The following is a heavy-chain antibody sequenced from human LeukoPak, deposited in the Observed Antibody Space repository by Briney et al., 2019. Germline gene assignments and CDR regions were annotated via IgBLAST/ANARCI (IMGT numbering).Heavy chain of an antibody. D-gene: IGHD3-16*01. CDR1: GFTVSSNY. Sequence: PGGSLRLSCAASGFTVSSNYISWVRQAPGQGLEWMGWISAYNGNTNYAQKLQGRVTMTTDTSTSTAYMELRSLRSDDTAVYYCARVLGNWFDPWGQGTLVTVSS. V-gene: IGHV1-18*04. CDR3: ARVLGNWFDP. CDR2: ISAYNGNT. J-gene: IGHJ5*02.